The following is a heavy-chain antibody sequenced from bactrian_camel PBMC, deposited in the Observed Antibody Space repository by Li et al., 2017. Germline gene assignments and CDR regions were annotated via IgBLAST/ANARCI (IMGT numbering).Heavy chain of an antibody. D-gene: IGHD6*01. CDR1: GFTFTTNY. J-gene: IGHJ4*01. V-gene: IGHV3S40*01. Sequence: VQLVESGGGSVQAEGSLRLSCATSGFTFTTNYMNWVRQAPGKEREGVARIYTGSGNTYYADSVKGRFTISQDNAKNTVYLQMDSLRPEDTALYYCAAGRDVPCGRSRYEYDDWGQGTQVTVS. CDR2: IYTGSGNT. CDR3: AAGRDVPCGRSRYEYDD.